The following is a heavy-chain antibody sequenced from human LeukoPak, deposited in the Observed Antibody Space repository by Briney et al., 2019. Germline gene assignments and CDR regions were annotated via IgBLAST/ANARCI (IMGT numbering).Heavy chain of an antibody. CDR2: IRSKAYGETA. J-gene: IGHJ4*02. CDR3: TRDRGAYNLYDY. CDR1: GFTFGDYA. Sequence: GGSLRLSCTASGFTFGDYAMSWIRQAPGKGLEWVGFIRSKAYGETADYAASVKGSFTISRDDSKAIAYLQMNSLKTEDTAVYHCTRDRGAYNLYDYWGQGTLVTVSS. D-gene: IGHD1-1*01. V-gene: IGHV3-49*03.